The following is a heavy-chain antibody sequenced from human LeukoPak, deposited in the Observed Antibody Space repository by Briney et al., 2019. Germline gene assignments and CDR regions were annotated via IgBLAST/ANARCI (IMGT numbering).Heavy chain of an antibody. CDR1: RYTFTSYY. J-gene: IGHJ3*02. V-gene: IGHV1-46*01. CDR3: ARIIVGAIDAFDI. D-gene: IGHD1-26*01. CDR2: INPSGGST. Sequence: ASVKVSCKASRYTFTSYYMHWVRQAPGQGLEWMGIINPSGGSTSYAQKFQGRVTMTRDTSTSTVYMELSSLRSEDTAVYYCARIIVGAIDAFDIWGQGPMVTVSS.